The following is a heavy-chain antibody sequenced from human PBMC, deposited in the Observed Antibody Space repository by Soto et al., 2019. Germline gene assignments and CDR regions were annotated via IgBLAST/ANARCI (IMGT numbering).Heavy chain of an antibody. D-gene: IGHD1-26*01. CDR1: GFTFSSYW. CDR3: ARGGSLIWYFDL. CDR2: INSDGSST. V-gene: IGHV3-74*01. Sequence: EVQLVESGGGLVQPGGSLRLSCAASGFTFSSYWMHWVRQAPGKGLVWVSRINSDGSSTSYADSVKGRFTISRDNAKNSLYLQRNSLRAEDTAVYYCARGGSLIWYFDLWGRGTLVTVSS. J-gene: IGHJ2*01.